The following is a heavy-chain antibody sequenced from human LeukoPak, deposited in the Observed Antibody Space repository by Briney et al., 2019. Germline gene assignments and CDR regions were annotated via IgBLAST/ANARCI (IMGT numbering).Heavy chain of an antibody. V-gene: IGHV3-21*01. CDR2: ISGTSAYI. CDR1: GFTFSSDS. D-gene: IGHD5-24*01. CDR3: AKKMDDAFDI. Sequence: GGSRRLSSAASGFTFSSDSMNWVRHTPGKGLEWVAFISGTSAYISYADSVKGRFTISRDNAKNSLYLQMDNLRAEDTAVYYCAKKMDDAFDIWGQGTMVTVSS. J-gene: IGHJ3*02.